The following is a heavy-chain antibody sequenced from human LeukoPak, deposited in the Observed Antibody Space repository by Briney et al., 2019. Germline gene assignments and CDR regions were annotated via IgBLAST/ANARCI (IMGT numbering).Heavy chain of an antibody. D-gene: IGHD1-1*01. Sequence: GGSLRLSCEASGFTFSTYSMQWVRQAPGKGLEWVSYISSSRGTIWYADSVKGRFTISRDNAKSSLYLQMNSLRAEDTAVYYCARDLVGTNPDSFDVWSQGTMVTVSS. CDR2: ISSSRGTI. V-gene: IGHV3-48*04. J-gene: IGHJ3*01. CDR3: ARDLVGTNPDSFDV. CDR1: GFTFSTYS.